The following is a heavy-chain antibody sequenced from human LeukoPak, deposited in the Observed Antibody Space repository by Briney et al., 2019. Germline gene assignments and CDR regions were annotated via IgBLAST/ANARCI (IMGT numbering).Heavy chain of an antibody. CDR3: ARSNSDSYYRGYYFDY. V-gene: IGHV4-59*13. CDR2: ISHSGTT. Sequence: SETLSLTCTVSGGSISSFYWSWIRQPPEKGLEWIGYISHSGTTNYNPSLKSRVTISVDTSMNQFSLKLSSVTAADTAVYYCARSNSDSYYRGYYFDYWGQGTLVTVSS. CDR1: GGSISSFY. J-gene: IGHJ4*02. D-gene: IGHD1-26*01.